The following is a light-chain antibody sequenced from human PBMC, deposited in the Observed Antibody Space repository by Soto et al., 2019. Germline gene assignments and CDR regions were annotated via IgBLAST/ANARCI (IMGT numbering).Light chain of an antibody. CDR2: AVS. Sequence: QSAVTQPASVSGSPGQSITISCTGTSSDIGGYKYVSWFQHHPGKAPKLMIYAVSNRPSGVSNRFSGSKSGNTASLTISGLQTEDEADYYCSSFTSISTWVFGGGTKLTVL. V-gene: IGLV2-14*01. CDR3: SSFTSISTWV. J-gene: IGLJ3*02. CDR1: SSDIGGYKY.